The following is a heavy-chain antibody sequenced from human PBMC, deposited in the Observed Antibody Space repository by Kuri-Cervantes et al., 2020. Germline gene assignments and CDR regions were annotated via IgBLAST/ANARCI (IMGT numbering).Heavy chain of an antibody. CDR1: GFTFSDYY. CDR2: ISSSGSTI. J-gene: IGHJ6*03. CDR3: AKSYYYYYMDV. Sequence: GGSLRLSCAASGFTFSDYYMSWIRQAPGKGLEWVSYISSSGSTIYYADSVKGRFTISRDNSKNTLYLQMNSLRAEDTAVYYCAKSYYYYYMDVWGKGTTVTVSS. V-gene: IGHV3-11*01.